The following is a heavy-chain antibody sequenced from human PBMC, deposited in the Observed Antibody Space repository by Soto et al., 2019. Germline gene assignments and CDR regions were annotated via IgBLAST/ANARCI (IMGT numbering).Heavy chain of an antibody. V-gene: IGHV3-9*01. CDR2: ISWNSGSI. CDR1: GFAFADYA. D-gene: IGHD6-13*01. Sequence: PGWSPRLSGAASGFAFADYAMQWVRQAPWNGLEWGSGISWNSGSIGYADSVKGRFTISRDNAKNSLYLQMNSLRAEDTALYYCATDRRNSSSWYYFDYWGQGTLVTVSS. CDR3: ATDRRNSSSWYYFDY. J-gene: IGHJ4*02.